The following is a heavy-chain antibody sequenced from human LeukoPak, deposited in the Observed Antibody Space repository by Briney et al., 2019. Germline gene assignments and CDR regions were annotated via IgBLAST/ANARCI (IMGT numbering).Heavy chain of an antibody. J-gene: IGHJ6*03. Sequence: PSETLSLTCAVYGVSFSGYSWSCIRQPPGKGLEWIGEINHSGSTNYNPSLKSRVTISVDTSKNQFSLKLSSVTAADTAVYYCARYSSGWLYYYYYYMDVWSKGTTVTVSS. CDR2: INHSGST. CDR1: GVSFSGYS. D-gene: IGHD6-19*01. V-gene: IGHV4-34*01. CDR3: ARYSSGWLYYYYYYMDV.